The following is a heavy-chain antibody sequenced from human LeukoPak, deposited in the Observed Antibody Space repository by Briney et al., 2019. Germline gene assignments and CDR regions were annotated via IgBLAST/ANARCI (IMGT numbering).Heavy chain of an antibody. CDR3: ARDHIAAAGTPQH. CDR1: GFSVSVNY. CDR2: IYSDGST. J-gene: IGHJ4*02. V-gene: IGHV3-66*01. D-gene: IGHD6-13*01. Sequence: TGGSLRLSCAASGFSVSVNYMSWVRQAPGKGLEWVSVIYSDGSTYYADSVKGRFTISRDNSKNTLYLQMNGLRAEDTAVYYCARDHIAAAGTPQHWGQGTLVTVSS.